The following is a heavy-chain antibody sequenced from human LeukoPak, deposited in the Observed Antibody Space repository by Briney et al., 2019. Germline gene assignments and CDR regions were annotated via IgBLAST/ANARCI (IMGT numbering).Heavy chain of an antibody. CDR1: GFTFSSYA. Sequence: GRSLRLSCAASGFTFSSYAMHWVRQAPGKGLEWVAVISYDGSNKYYADSVKGRFTISRDNSKNTLYLQMNSLRAEDTAVYYCARDPYSSVDTYYFDYWGQGTLVTVSS. J-gene: IGHJ4*02. CDR2: ISYDGSNK. V-gene: IGHV3-30-3*01. D-gene: IGHD6-25*01. CDR3: ARDPYSSVDTYYFDY.